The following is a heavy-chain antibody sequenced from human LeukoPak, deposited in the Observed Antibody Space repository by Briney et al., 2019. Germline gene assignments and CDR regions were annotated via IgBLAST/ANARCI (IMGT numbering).Heavy chain of an antibody. V-gene: IGHV3-21*01. J-gene: IGHJ4*02. CDR2: ISSSSSYM. CDR3: ARGPVTTWTPYYFDY. CDR1: GFTFRRYS. Sequence: GGSLRLSCAASGFTFRRYSMNWVRQAPGKGLEWVSSISSSSSYMYYADSVKGRFTISRDNAKNSLYLQMNSLRAVDTAVYYCARGPVTTWTPYYFDYWGQGTVVTVSS. D-gene: IGHD4-11*01.